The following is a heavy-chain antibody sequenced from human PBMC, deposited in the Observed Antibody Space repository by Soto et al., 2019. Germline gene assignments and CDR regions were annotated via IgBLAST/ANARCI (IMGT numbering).Heavy chain of an antibody. V-gene: IGHV4-59*01. Sequence: QVQLQESGPGLVKPSETLSLTCTVSGGSISRYYWSWIRQPPGKGLEWIGYIYYSGSTNYNPSLKSRVTISVDTSKNQFSLKLSSVTAADTAVYYCARLASTVADAFDIWGQGTMVTVSS. J-gene: IGHJ3*02. CDR1: GGSISRYY. CDR3: ARLASTVADAFDI. CDR2: IYYSGST. D-gene: IGHD4-17*01.